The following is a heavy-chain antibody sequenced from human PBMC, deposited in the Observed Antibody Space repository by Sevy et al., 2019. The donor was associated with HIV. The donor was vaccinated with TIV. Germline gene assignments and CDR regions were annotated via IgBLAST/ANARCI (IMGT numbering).Heavy chain of an antibody. J-gene: IGHJ4*02. D-gene: IGHD3-10*01. CDR1: GFTSNNFW. CDR2: TNSDGDST. V-gene: IGHV3-74*01. CDR3: ARGTRGVVDS. Sequence: GGSLRLSCAASGFTSNNFWLHWVRQAPGKGLVWVSRTNSDGDSTGYADFVKGRFTISRDNAKNTAYLQTNSLRADDTAIYYCARGTRGVVDSWGQGTLVTVSS.